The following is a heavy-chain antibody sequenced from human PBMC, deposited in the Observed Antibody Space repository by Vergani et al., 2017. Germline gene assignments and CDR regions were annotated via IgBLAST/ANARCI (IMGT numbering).Heavy chain of an antibody. D-gene: IGHD6-13*01. CDR2: INAGNGNT. Sequence: QVQLVQSGAEVKKPGASVKVSCKASGYTFTSYAMHWVRQAPGQRLEWMGWINAGNGNTKYSQKFQGRVTITRDTSASTAYMELSSLRSEDTAVYYCARDHVYSSSWYLHGFDPWGQGTLVNVSS. V-gene: IGHV1-3*01. CDR1: GYTFTSYA. CDR3: ARDHVYSSSWYLHGFDP. J-gene: IGHJ5*02.